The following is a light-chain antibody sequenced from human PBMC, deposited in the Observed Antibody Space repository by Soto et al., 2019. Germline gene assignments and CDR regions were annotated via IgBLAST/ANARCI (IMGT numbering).Light chain of an antibody. Sequence: IQLTQSPSSLCASLGDRVTITCQASRGISSYLAWYQQKPGKPPKLLVYSASTLQSGVPSRFSGSGSGPDFTLTISSLQPEDSATYFCQQLNSYPQTFGQGTRLEIK. CDR1: RGISSY. J-gene: IGKJ5*01. V-gene: IGKV1-9*01. CDR2: SAS. CDR3: QQLNSYPQT.